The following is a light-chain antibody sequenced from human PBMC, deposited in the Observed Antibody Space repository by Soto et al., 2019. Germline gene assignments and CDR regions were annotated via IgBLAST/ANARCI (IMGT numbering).Light chain of an antibody. V-gene: IGLV2-14*01. J-gene: IGLJ1*01. CDR1: SSDVGGHNF. CDR2: EVS. Sequence: QSVLTQPASVSGSPGQSITISCTGNSSDVGGHNFVSWYQQYPGKAPKLIIFEVSSRPSVISYRFSGSKSGNTASLTISGLQAEDEADYYCSSYTSNKSYVFGTGTKLTVL. CDR3: SSYTSNKSYV.